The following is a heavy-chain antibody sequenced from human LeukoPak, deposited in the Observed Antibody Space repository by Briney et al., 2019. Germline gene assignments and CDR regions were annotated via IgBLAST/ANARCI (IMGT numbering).Heavy chain of an antibody. CDR1: GFAFSSYG. J-gene: IGHJ4*02. CDR3: AKDGRDGYNYPSYYFDY. V-gene: IGHV3-30*18. Sequence: GGSLRLSCAASGFAFSSYGMHWVRQAPGKGLEWVAVISYDGSNKYYADSVKGRFTISSDNSKNTLYLQVNSLRAEDTAVYYCAKDGRDGYNYPSYYFDYWGQGTLVTVSS. CDR2: ISYDGSNK. D-gene: IGHD5-12*01.